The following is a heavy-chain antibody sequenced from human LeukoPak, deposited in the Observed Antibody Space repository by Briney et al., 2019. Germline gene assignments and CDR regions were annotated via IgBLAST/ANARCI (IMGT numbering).Heavy chain of an antibody. CDR3: ASYPNDFWSGYNDY. J-gene: IGHJ4*02. V-gene: IGHV1-69*04. D-gene: IGHD3-3*01. Sequence: ASVKVSCTASGGTFSSYAISWVRQAPGQGLEWMGRIIPILGIANYAQKFQGRVTITADKSTSTAYMELSSLRSEDTAVYYCASYPNDFWSGYNDYWGQGTLVTVSS. CDR2: IIPILGIA. CDR1: GGTFSSYA.